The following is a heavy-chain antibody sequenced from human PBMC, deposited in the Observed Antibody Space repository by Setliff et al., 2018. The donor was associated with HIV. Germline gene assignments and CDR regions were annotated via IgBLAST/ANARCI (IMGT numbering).Heavy chain of an antibody. CDR2: IHTNTGDP. Sequence: VKVSCKASGYTFTSYAVNWVRQAPGQGLEWVGWIHTNTGDPTYAQGVTGRFVFSLDTSVSTAYLQISSLKAEDIAVYYCARDGYYYDSSGHLAYYFDYWGQGTLVTVSS. V-gene: IGHV7-4-1*02. CDR3: ARDGYYYDSSGHLAYYFDY. J-gene: IGHJ4*02. CDR1: GYTFTSYA. D-gene: IGHD3-22*01.